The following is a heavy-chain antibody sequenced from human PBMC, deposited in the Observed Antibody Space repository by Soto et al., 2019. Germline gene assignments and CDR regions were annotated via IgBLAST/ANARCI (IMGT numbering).Heavy chain of an antibody. CDR1: GLSFSSYG. J-gene: IGHJ4*02. CDR3: TNGRSSLSPDFDY. CDR2: ISFDGNRK. V-gene: IGHV3-30*18. Sequence: PGGSLSLSCVTSGLSFSSYGMHWVRQAPDKGLEWIASISFDGNRKYYADSVMGRFTASRDNPKSTLYLQMDSLTVEETAMYYCTNGRSSLSPDFDYWGPGTLVTVSS. D-gene: IGHD6-6*01.